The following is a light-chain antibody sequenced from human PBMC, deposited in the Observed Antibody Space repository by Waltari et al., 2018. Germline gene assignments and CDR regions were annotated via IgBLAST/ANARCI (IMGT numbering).Light chain of an antibody. V-gene: IGKV3-20*01. Sequence: EIVLTHPPGTASLSPGERVTLSCRASHSGGISSLAWYHQKPGQAPRLVIYRASRRATGIPGRFSGSGSGTDYSLTSSRLEPEDFGVYYCQQHGTLPATVGQGTKVEIK. CDR2: RAS. CDR3: QQHGTLPAT. J-gene: IGKJ1*01. CDR1: HSGGISS.